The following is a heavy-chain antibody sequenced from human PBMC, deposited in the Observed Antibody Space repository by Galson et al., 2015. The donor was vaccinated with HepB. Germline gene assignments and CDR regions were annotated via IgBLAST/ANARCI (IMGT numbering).Heavy chain of an antibody. CDR1: GFRFNNYA. CDR2: MSGSGGST. J-gene: IGHJ4*02. D-gene: IGHD3-22*01. V-gene: IGHV3-23*01. CDR3: AKNPYYASNGYYGFDY. Sequence: SLRLSCAASGFRFNNYAMSWVRQAPGKGLEWVSGMSGSGGSTYYADSVKGRFTISRDNSKNTLWLQMSSLRAEDTAVYYCAKNPYYASNGYYGFDYWGQGVLVSVSS.